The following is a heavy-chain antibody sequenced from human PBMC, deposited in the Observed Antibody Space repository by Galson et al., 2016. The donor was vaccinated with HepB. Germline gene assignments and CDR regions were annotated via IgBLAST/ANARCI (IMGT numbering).Heavy chain of an antibody. D-gene: IGHD3-3*01. CDR3: AKEGTIFGVAPYGMDA. CDR2: ISGSGGST. CDR1: RFTFSSYA. Sequence: SLRLSCAASRFTFSSYAMSWVRQAPGKGLEWVSVISGSGGSTYYADSVKGRFTISRDNSKNTLYLQMNSLRAEDTAVYYCAKEGTIFGVAPYGMDAWGQGTKVIVSS. J-gene: IGHJ6*02. V-gene: IGHV3-23*01.